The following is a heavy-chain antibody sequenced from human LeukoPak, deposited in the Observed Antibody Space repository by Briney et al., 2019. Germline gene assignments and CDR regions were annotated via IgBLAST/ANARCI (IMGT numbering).Heavy chain of an antibody. CDR3: ARISGSGTYYKLSFDC. Sequence: GESLKISCKGYGYRFTSYWIVWVRQMPGEGLEWMGTIFPGDSDTRYSPSLQGQVTISADKSINTAYLQWNSLKASDTAMYYCARISGSGTYYKLSFDCWGQGTLVTVSS. J-gene: IGHJ4*02. CDR2: IFPGDSDT. CDR1: GYRFTSYW. D-gene: IGHD3-10*01. V-gene: IGHV5-51*01.